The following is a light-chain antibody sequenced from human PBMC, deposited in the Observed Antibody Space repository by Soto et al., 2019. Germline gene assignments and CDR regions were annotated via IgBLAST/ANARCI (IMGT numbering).Light chain of an antibody. CDR2: AAS. J-gene: IGKJ1*01. V-gene: IGKV1-39*01. CDR3: QQSHSPPRT. Sequence: DIQLTQSPSSLSASVGDTVTISCRASQSISSYLNWYQQKQGRAPTLLIYAASTLQSGVPSRFSGSGSGTDFTLTISSLQPEDFATYYCQQSHSPPRTFGQGTKVEMK. CDR1: QSISSY.